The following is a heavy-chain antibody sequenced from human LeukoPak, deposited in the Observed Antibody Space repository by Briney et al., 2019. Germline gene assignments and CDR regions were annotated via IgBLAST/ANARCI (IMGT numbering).Heavy chain of an antibody. CDR1: VGSFSGYY. J-gene: IGHJ4*02. D-gene: IGHD3-10*01. CDR3: ARGRPYYYGSGSYSFDY. CDR2: INHSGST. V-gene: IGHV4-34*01. Sequence: SETLSLTCAVYVGSFSGYYWSWIRQPPGKGLEWIGEINHSGSTNYNPSLKSRVTISVDTSKNQFSLKLSSVTAADTAVYYCARGRPYYYGSGSYSFDYWGQGTLVTVSS.